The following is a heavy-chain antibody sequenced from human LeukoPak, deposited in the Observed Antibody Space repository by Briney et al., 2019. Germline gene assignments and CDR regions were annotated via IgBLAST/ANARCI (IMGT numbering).Heavy chain of an antibody. V-gene: IGHV1-18*01. CDR2: ISAYNGNT. Sequence: GASVKVSCKASGYTFTSYGISWVRQAPGQGLEWMGWISAYNGNTNYAQKLQGRVTMTTDTSTSTAYMELRSLRSDDTAVCYCASLKNYYDSSGYLVTDAFDIWGQGTMVTVSS. CDR1: GYTFTSYG. J-gene: IGHJ3*02. D-gene: IGHD3-22*01. CDR3: ASLKNYYDSSGYLVTDAFDI.